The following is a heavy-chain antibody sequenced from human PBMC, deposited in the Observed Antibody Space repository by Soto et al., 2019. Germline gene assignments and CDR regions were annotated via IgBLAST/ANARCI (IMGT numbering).Heavy chain of an antibody. CDR3: ARSRKVGATFDY. Sequence: QVQLQESGPGLVKPSETLSLTCTVSGGSVSSGSYYWSWIRQPPGKGLEWIGYIYYSGSTNYNPSLKSRVTISVDTSKNQFSLKLSSVTAADTALYYCARSRKVGATFDYWGQGTLVTVSS. D-gene: IGHD1-26*01. CDR2: IYYSGST. V-gene: IGHV4-61*01. J-gene: IGHJ4*02. CDR1: GGSVSSGSYY.